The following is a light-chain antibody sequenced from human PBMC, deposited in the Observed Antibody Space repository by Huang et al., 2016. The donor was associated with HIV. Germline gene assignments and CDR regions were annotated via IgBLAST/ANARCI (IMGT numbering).Light chain of an antibody. Sequence: DIQMTKSPSSLSAFIGDRVIISCRASQNISRYLNWYQQKPGKAPKLLIYAAISLQGGVPSTFSGNGSGTDFTLTITNLQPEDSATYYCQQSDRTPRTFGQGTKLEIK. CDR2: AAI. V-gene: IGKV1-39*01. J-gene: IGKJ2*01. CDR3: QQSDRTPRT. CDR1: QNISRY.